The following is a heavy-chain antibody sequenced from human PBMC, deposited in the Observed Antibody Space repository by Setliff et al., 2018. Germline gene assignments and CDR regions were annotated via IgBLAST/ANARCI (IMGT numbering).Heavy chain of an antibody. CDR2: ISVSSSFI. Sequence: LRLSCAAFEFTFSRYSMNWVRQAPGKGLEWVASISVSSSFIYYADSVKGRFTVSRDNAKNLLYLQMNSLRAEDTAVYYCARDYGDYARGYYYGMDVWGQGTTVTVSS. D-gene: IGHD4-17*01. V-gene: IGHV3-21*01. CDR1: EFTFSRYS. CDR3: ARDYGDYARGYYYGMDV. J-gene: IGHJ6*02.